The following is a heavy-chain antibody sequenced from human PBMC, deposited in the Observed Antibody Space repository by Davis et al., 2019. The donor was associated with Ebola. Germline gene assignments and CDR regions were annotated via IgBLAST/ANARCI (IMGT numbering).Heavy chain of an antibody. CDR2: IYSSGIT. CDR3: VRHPVGLTDAFDV. V-gene: IGHV4-39*01. J-gene: IGHJ3*01. CDR1: GGSTSSSSYY. Sequence: MPGGSLRLSCAVSGGSTSSSSYYWGWIRQPPGKGLEWMGSIYSSGITYDNPSLKSRVTVSLDKSKNQFSLKLTSVTAADTAVYYCVRHPVGLTDAFDVWGQGRLVAVSS. D-gene: IGHD1-26*01.